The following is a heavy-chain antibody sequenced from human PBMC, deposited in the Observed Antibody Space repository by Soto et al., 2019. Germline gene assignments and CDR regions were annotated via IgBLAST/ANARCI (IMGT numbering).Heavy chain of an antibody. CDR1: GFTFNNFG. D-gene: IGHD2-2*01. CDR2: ISGSGGST. Sequence: PGGSLRLSCAASGFTFNNFGMSWVRQAPGKGLEWVSGISGSGGSTYYEDSVKGRFTISRDNSKNTVYLQMNSLRAEDTAVYYCAKDFGSSTWTFDYWGQGTLVTVSS. J-gene: IGHJ4*02. CDR3: AKDFGSSTWTFDY. V-gene: IGHV3-23*01.